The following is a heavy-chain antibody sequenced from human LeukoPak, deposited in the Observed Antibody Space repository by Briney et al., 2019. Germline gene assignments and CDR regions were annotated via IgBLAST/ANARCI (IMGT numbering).Heavy chain of an antibody. V-gene: IGHV3-7*01. D-gene: IGHD1-14*01. CDR2: MKQDGSEI. Sequence: GSLRLSCAASGFTFSSYWMNWVRQAPGKGLEWVAYMKQDGSEIYYVDSVKGRFTISRDNANNSLYLQMNSLRAEDTALYYCARESLRKGYDYWGQGTLVTVSS. CDR1: GFTFSSYW. J-gene: IGHJ4*02. CDR3: ARESLRKGYDY.